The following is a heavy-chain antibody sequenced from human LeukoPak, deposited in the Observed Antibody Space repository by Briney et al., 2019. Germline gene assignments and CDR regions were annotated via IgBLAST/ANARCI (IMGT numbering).Heavy chain of an antibody. V-gene: IGHV4-59*08. Sequence: SETLSLTCTVSGGSISSYYWSWIRQPPGKGLEWIGYIHYSGSTNYSPSLKSRVAISVDTSKNQFSLKLSSVTAADTAVYYCARGDDFYGSGNYFIFDSWGQGTLVTVSS. CDR3: ARGDDFYGSGNYFIFDS. J-gene: IGHJ4*02. CDR1: GGSISSYY. D-gene: IGHD3-10*01. CDR2: IHYSGST.